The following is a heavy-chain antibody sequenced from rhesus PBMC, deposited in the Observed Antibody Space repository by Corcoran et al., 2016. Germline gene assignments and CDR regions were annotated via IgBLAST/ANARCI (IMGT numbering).Heavy chain of an antibody. CDR1: GYTFTDYY. V-gene: IGHV1-111*02. CDR3: ATAVNEYSNRPYGLDS. CDR2: VDPEDVEA. Sequence: EVQLVQSGAEVKKPGASVKISCKASGYTFTDYYLHWVRQAPGKGLEWMGRVDPEDVEAIHLQKCQYRVTITADTSTDTAYMELSSLISEDTAVDYCATAVNEYSNRPYGLDSWGQGVVVTVSS. D-gene: IGHD4-23*01. J-gene: IGHJ6*01.